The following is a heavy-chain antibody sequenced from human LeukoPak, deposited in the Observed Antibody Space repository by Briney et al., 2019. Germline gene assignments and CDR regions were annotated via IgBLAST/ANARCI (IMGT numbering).Heavy chain of an antibody. Sequence: PGGSLRLSCAASGFTFSNYWMSWVRQAPGKGLEWVANIKQDGSERYYVDSVKGRFTISRDNAKNLLYLQMNSLRAEDTALYYCAREDQPRGTFDYWGQGILVTVSS. J-gene: IGHJ4*02. CDR3: AREDQPRGTFDY. CDR2: IKQDGSER. D-gene: IGHD2-15*01. V-gene: IGHV3-7*05. CDR1: GFTFSNYW.